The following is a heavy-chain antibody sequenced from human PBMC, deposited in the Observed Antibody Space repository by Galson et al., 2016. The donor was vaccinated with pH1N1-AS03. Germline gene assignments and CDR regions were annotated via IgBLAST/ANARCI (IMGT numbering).Heavy chain of an antibody. CDR1: GLSVAKNY. D-gene: IGHD5-24*01. V-gene: IGHV3-53*01. CDR2: IYTGGDT. J-gene: IGHJ4*01. CDR3: ARVDSSTYSDGWVPFDY. Sequence: SLRLSCAVSGLSVAKNYMSWVRQAPGKGLEWVSSIYTGGDTFYTDSVRGRFTISRDDSKNTLYLQMTSLRAADTAMYYCARVDSSTYSDGWVPFDYWGHGTLVTVSS.